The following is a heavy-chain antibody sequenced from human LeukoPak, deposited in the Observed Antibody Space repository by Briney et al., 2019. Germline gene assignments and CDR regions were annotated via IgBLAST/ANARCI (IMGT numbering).Heavy chain of an antibody. CDR1: GFNDSSNY. V-gene: IGHV3-53*01. J-gene: IGHJ4*02. CDR3: AKTDDLGSSPFDY. Sequence: GGSVRLFCAVSGFNDSSNYMLGLRQAPRKELEWVSIIYSGSNTYYADSVKGRFTISRDNSKNTLYLQMNSLRVEDTAVYYCAKTDDLGSSPFDYWGQGTLVTVSS. CDR2: IYSGSNT. D-gene: IGHD3-10*01.